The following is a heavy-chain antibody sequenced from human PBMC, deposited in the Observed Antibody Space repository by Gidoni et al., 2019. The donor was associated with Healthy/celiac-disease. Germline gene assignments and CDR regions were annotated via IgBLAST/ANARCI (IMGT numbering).Heavy chain of an antibody. CDR3: TRDLGIAVAGDIYYYYGMDV. V-gene: IGHV3-49*03. Sequence: EVQLVESGGGLVQPGRSLRLSCTAFGFAFGDYAMIWFRQAPRKGLEWVGFIRSKAYGGTTEYAASVKGRFTISRDDSKSIAYLQMNSLKTEDTAVYYCTRDLGIAVAGDIYYYYGMDVWGQGTTVTVSS. J-gene: IGHJ6*02. CDR2: IRSKAYGGTT. CDR1: GFAFGDYA. D-gene: IGHD6-19*01.